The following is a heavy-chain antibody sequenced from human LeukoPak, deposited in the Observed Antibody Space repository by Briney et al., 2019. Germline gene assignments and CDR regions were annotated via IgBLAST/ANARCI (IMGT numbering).Heavy chain of an antibody. D-gene: IGHD4-17*01. V-gene: IGHV4-4*07. Sequence: SETLSLTCTVSGGSISSYYWSWIRQPAGKGLEWIGRIYTSGSTNYNPSLKSRVTMSVDTSKNQFSLKLSSVTAADTAVYYCARDNDYGDSEWFGPWGQGTLVTVSS. CDR3: ARDNDYGDSEWFGP. J-gene: IGHJ5*02. CDR2: IYTSGST. CDR1: GGSISSYY.